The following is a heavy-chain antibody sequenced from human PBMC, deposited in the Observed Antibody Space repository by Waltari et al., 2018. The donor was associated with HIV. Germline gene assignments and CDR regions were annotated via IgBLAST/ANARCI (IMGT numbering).Heavy chain of an antibody. V-gene: IGHV4-39*01. Sequence: QLQLQESGPGLVKPSETLSLTCTVSGGSVSSSSYFWGWIRQPPGKGLEWVGWIYYTGRAYYNPSLKSRVTISVDTSKNQFSLKVTSVTAADTAVYYCARHALRVGAAYWNFDLWGRGTLVTVSS. D-gene: IGHD1-26*01. CDR1: GGSVSSSSYF. CDR2: IYYTGRA. J-gene: IGHJ2*01. CDR3: ARHALRVGAAYWNFDL.